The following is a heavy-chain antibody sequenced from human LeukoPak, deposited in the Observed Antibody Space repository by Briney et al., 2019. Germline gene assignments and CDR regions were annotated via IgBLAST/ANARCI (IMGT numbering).Heavy chain of an antibody. Sequence: RGESLKISCKGSGYSFTSYWIAWVRQTPGKGLEWMGIIYPSDSETRYSPSFQGQVTISADKSISTAYLQWGSLKASDTAMYYCARRLDYYDSSGYPAYYMDVWGTGTTVTISS. CDR1: GYSFTSYW. V-gene: IGHV5-51*01. CDR2: IYPSDSET. D-gene: IGHD3-22*01. CDR3: ARRLDYYDSSGYPAYYMDV. J-gene: IGHJ6*03.